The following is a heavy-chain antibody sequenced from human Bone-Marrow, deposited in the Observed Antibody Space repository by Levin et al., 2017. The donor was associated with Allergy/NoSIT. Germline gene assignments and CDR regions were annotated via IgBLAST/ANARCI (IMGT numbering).Heavy chain of an antibody. V-gene: IGHV3-21*01. Sequence: LSLTCAASGFTFSSYSMNWVRQAPGKGLEWVSSISSSSSYIYYADSVTGRFTISRDNAKNSLYLQMNSLRAEDTAVYYCARNPSGWDGIPDYWGQGTLVTVSS. CDR3: ARNPSGWDGIPDY. CDR2: ISSSSSYI. D-gene: IGHD6-19*01. J-gene: IGHJ4*02. CDR1: GFTFSSYS.